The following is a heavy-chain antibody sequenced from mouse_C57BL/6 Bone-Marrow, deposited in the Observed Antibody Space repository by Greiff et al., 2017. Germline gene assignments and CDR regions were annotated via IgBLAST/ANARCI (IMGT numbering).Heavy chain of an antibody. CDR2: INPGSGGT. CDR1: GYAFTNYL. CDR3: VLYGSIGYFDV. Sequence: QVQLKESGAELVRPGTSVKVSCKASGYAFTNYLIEWVKQRPGQGLEWIGVINPGSGGTNYNEKFKGKATLTADKSSSTAYMQLSSLASEDSAVYFCVLYGSIGYFDVWGTGTTVTVSS. V-gene: IGHV1-54*01. D-gene: IGHD1-1*01. J-gene: IGHJ1*03.